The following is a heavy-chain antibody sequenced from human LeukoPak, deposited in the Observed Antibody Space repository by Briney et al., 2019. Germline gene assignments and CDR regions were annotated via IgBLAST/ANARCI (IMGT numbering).Heavy chain of an antibody. Sequence: SETLSLTCTVSGGSVSGGSYYWSWIRQPPGKGLEWIGYIYYSGSTNYNPSLKSRVTISVDTSKNQFSLKLSSVTAADTAVYYCAREQAVAGTGGVDYWGQGTLVTVSS. D-gene: IGHD6-19*01. J-gene: IGHJ4*02. V-gene: IGHV4-61*01. CDR2: IYYSGST. CDR3: AREQAVAGTGGVDY. CDR1: GGSVSGGSYY.